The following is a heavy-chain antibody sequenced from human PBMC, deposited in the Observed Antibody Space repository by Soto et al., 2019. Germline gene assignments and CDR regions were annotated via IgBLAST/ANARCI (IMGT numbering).Heavy chain of an antibody. Sequence: QVQLVESGGGVVQPGRSLRLSCAASGFTFSSYGMHWVRPAPGKGPEWVAVISYDGSNNYYADSVKGRFTISRDNSKNTLYLPMNSLRAEDTAVYYCAKDKVPVVVTAPFDYWGQGTLVTVSS. D-gene: IGHD2-21*02. J-gene: IGHJ4*02. CDR2: ISYDGSNN. CDR3: AKDKVPVVVTAPFDY. CDR1: GFTFSSYG. V-gene: IGHV3-30*18.